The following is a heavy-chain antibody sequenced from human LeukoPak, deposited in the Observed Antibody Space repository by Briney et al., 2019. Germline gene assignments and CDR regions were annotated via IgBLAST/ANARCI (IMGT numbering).Heavy chain of an antibody. CDR2: ISSSSSTI. V-gene: IGHV3-48*03. D-gene: IGHD3-10*02. Sequence: GGSLRLSCAASGFPFSSYEMNCVRQAPGKGLEWVSYISSSSSTIYYADSVKGRFTISRDNAKNSLYLQMNSLRAEDTAVYYCAELGITMIGGVWGKGNTVTISS. CDR3: AELGITMIGGV. J-gene: IGHJ6*04. CDR1: GFPFSSYE.